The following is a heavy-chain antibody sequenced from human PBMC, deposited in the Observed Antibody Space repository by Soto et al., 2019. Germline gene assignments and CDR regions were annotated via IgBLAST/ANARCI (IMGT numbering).Heavy chain of an antibody. J-gene: IGHJ6*02. CDR2: IIPIFGTA. V-gene: IGHV1-69*13. CDR3: ARDERKYYYGMDV. Sequence: GASVKVSCKASGGTFSSYAISWVRQAPGQGLEWMGGIIPIFGTANYAQKFQGRVTITADESTGTAYMELSRLRSDDTAVYYCARDERKYYYGMDVWGQGTTVTVSS. CDR1: GGTFSSYA.